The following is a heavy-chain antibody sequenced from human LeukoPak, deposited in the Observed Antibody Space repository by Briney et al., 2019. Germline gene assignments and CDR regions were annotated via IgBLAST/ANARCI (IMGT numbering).Heavy chain of an antibody. CDR1: GGSISSYD. V-gene: IGHV4-59*08. Sequence: SETLSLTCTVSGGSISSYDWSWIRQPPGKGLEWIGYISYSGSTNYNPSLKSRVTISVDTSKNQFSLKLSSVTAADTALYYCARHGPHYEYYYYGMDVWGQGTTVTVSS. D-gene: IGHD4-17*01. CDR3: ARHGPHYEYYYYGMDV. CDR2: ISYSGST. J-gene: IGHJ6*02.